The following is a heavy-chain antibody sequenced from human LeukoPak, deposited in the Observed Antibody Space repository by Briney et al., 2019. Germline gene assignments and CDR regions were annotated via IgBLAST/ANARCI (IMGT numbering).Heavy chain of an antibody. CDR2: VHYSGST. V-gene: IGHV4-61*08. CDR1: GGSISSGGYY. J-gene: IGHJ4*02. Sequence: PSETLSLTCTVSGGSISSGGYYWSWVRQPPGKGLEWIGCVHYSGSTNYNPSLKSRVTISLDTPKNQFSLKMSSVTAADTAVYYCARGILTGLDYFDYWGEGTLVIVSS. D-gene: IGHD3-9*01. CDR3: ARGILTGLDYFDY.